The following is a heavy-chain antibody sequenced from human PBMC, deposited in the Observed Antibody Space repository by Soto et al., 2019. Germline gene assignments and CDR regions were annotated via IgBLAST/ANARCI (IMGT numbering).Heavy chain of an antibody. CDR1: GGSFSGYY. CDR2: INHSGGT. D-gene: IGHD4-17*01. V-gene: IGHV4-34*01. CDR3: ARVLTTVVTRAYYYGMDV. J-gene: IGHJ6*02. Sequence: SETLSLTCAVYGGSFSGYYWSWIRQPPGKGLEWIGEINHSGGTNYNPSLKSRVTISVDTSKNQFSLKLSSVTAADTAVYYCARVLTTVVTRAYYYGMDVWGQGTTVTVSS.